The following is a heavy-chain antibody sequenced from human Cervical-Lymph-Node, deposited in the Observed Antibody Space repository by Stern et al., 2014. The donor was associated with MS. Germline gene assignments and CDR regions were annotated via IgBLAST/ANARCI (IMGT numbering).Heavy chain of an antibody. CDR1: GYTFTDYY. D-gene: IGHD2-15*01. J-gene: IGHJ4*02. CDR3: VRDSGADY. CDR2: INPTNGEA. Sequence: QVQLVQSGAEVKKPGASVQVSCKTSGYTFTDYYIHWVRQAPGQGLECMGRINPTNGEANYAQKFQGRVTMTRHMSVTTAYLELDRLRSDDTAVYYCVRDSGADYWGQGALVTVSS. V-gene: IGHV1-2*06.